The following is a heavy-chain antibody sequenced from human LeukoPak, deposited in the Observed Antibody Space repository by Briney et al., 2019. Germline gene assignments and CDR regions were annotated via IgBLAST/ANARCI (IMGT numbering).Heavy chain of an antibody. V-gene: IGHV4-34*01. J-gene: IGHJ6*02. CDR2: INHSGST. CDR3: ARGGVIAPTFALNYYYYGMDV. D-gene: IGHD2/OR15-2a*01. CDR1: GGSFSGYY. Sequence: SETLSLTCAVSGGSFSGYYWSWIRQPPGKGLEWIGEINHSGSTNYNPSLKSRVTISVDTSKNQFSLKLSSVTAADTAVYYCARGGVIAPTFALNYYYYGMDVWGQGTTVTVSS.